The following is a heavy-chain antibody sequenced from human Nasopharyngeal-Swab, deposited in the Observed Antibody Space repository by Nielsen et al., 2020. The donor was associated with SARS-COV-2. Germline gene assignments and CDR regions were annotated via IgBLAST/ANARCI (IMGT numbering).Heavy chain of an antibody. Sequence: WVRQAPGQGLEWMGWMNPNSGNTGYAQKFQGRVTMTRNTSKSTAYMELSSLRSEDTAVYYCARAEQLSHVWGQGTLVTVSS. CDR2: MNPNSGNT. D-gene: IGHD6-13*01. J-gene: IGHJ4*02. CDR3: ARAEQLSHV. V-gene: IGHV1-8*01.